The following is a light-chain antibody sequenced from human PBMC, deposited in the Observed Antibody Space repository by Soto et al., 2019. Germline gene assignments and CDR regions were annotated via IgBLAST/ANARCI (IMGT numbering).Light chain of an antibody. CDR2: AAS. CDR3: QQTSSTPGT. J-gene: IGKJ1*01. Sequence: DIQMTQSPSSLSASVGDRVTITCRASQSISSYLNWYQQKPGKAPTLLIYAASSLQSGVSSRFSGSASGTDFTLTISSLQAEDFATYYCQQTSSTPGTIGQGTKVDIK. CDR1: QSISSY. V-gene: IGKV1-39*01.